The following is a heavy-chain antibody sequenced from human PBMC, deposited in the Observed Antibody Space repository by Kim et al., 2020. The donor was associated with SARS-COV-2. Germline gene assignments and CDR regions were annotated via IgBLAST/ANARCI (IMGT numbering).Heavy chain of an antibody. CDR3: VRERKY. J-gene: IGHJ4*02. CDR2: IFSGDDA. V-gene: IGHV3-53*01. CDR1: GFTVSSTY. Sequence: GGSLRLSCAASGFTVSSTYMNWVRQAPGKGLEWVSVIFSGDDAYYANSVKGRFTISRDNSKNTLYLQMNTLRADDTDVYYCVRERKYWGQGTLVTVSS.